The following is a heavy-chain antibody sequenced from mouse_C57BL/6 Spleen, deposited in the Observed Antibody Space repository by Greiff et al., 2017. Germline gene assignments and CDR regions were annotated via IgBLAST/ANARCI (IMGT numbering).Heavy chain of an antibody. Sequence: QVQLQQPVAELVKPGASVKVSCKASGYTFTSYWMHWVKQRPGQGLEWIGRIHPSDSDTNYNQKFKGKATLTVDKSSNTAYLPLSSLTSEDSAVYSCAIVVTTVVASDYWGQGTTRTVSS. CDR3: AIVVTTVVASDY. V-gene: IGHV1-74*01. CDR2: IHPSDSDT. D-gene: IGHD1-1*01. J-gene: IGHJ2*01. CDR1: GYTFTSYW.